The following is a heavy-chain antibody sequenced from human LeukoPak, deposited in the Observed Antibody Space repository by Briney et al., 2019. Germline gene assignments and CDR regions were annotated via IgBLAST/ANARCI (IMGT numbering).Heavy chain of an antibody. Sequence: GRSLRVSCAASGFTFSSYAMHWVRQAPGKGLEWVAVISYDGSNKYYADSVKGRFTISRDNSKNTLYLQMNSLRAEDTAVYYCAREAYCGGDCYKEYFQLWGQGTLVTVSS. CDR2: ISYDGSNK. CDR1: GFTFSSYA. V-gene: IGHV3-30-3*01. J-gene: IGHJ1*01. D-gene: IGHD2-21*02. CDR3: AREAYCGGDCYKEYFQL.